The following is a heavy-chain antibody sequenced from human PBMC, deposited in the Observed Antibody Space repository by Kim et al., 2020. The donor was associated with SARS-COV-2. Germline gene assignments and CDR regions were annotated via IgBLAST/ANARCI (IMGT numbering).Heavy chain of an antibody. D-gene: IGHD2-2*03. J-gene: IGHJ4*02. V-gene: IGHV3-23*01. CDR3: ATAGYCSSTSCYRGLDY. Sequence: SVKGRFPISRDNSKNTLYLQMNSLRAEDTAVYYCATAGYCSSTSCYRGLDYWGQGTLVTVSS.